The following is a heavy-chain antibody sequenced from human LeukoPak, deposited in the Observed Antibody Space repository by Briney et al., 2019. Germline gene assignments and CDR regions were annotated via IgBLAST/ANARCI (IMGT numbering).Heavy chain of an antibody. D-gene: IGHD6-19*01. V-gene: IGHV3-23*01. CDR3: AKGGDTYSSGWYGSEGAFDY. CDR2: ISGGDGST. J-gene: IGHJ4*02. CDR1: GFTFSGYA. Sequence: GGSLRLSCAASGFTFSGYAMSWVRQAPGKGLEWVSAISGGDGSTYYADSVKGRFTISRDNSKNTLYLQMNSLRADDTAVYYCAKGGDTYSSGWYGSEGAFDYWGQGTLVTVSS.